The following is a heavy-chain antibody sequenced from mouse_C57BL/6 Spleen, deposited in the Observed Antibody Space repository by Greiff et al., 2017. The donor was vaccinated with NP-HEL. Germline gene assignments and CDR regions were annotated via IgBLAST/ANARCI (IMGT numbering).Heavy chain of an antibody. CDR1: GYTFTDYY. CDR2: IGPGSGST. Sequence: VQLQQSGAELVKPGASVKISCKASGYTFTDYYINWVKQRPGQGLEWIGKIGPGSGSTYYNEKFKGKATLTADKSSSTAYMQLSSLTSVDSAVYFCASNAYSSYYDYGYYFDYWGQGTTLTVSS. D-gene: IGHD2-4*01. V-gene: IGHV1-77*01. CDR3: ASNAYSSYYDYGYYFDY. J-gene: IGHJ2*01.